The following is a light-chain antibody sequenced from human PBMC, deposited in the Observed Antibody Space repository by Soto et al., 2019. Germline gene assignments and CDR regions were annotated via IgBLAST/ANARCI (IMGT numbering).Light chain of an antibody. Sequence: EIVLTQSPGTLSLSPGERATLSCRASQSVSSSYVGWYQQTAGHAPSLLIYVSSSGATSIAGWCSGSGAGTDFTLTISRVEPEDFAVYYCQQYGSSITFGQGTRLEIK. CDR1: QSVSSSY. CDR3: QQYGSSIT. J-gene: IGKJ5*01. CDR2: VSS. V-gene: IGKV3-20*01.